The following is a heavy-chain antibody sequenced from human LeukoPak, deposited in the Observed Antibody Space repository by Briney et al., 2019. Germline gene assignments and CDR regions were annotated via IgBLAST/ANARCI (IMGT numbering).Heavy chain of an antibody. D-gene: IGHD1-26*01. Sequence: GGSLRLSCTASGFIFSDHYMDWVRQAPGKGLEWVGRTRNEANIYTTKYAASVKGRFTISRDDSKNSLYLQMNSLKTEDTAVYYCASPVGATTVRAFDIWGQGTMVTVSS. CDR2: TRNEANIYTT. V-gene: IGHV3-72*01. CDR3: ASPVGATTVRAFDI. CDR1: GFIFSDHY. J-gene: IGHJ3*02.